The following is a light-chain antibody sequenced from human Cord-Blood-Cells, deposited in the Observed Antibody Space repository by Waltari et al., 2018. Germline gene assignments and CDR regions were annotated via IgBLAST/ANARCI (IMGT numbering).Light chain of an antibody. CDR1: QGISSY. Sequence: DIQLTQSPSFLSASVGDRVTITCRASQGISSYLAWYQQKPGKAPKLLIYAASTLQSGVPSRFSGSVSGTEFTLTISSLQPEDFATYYCQQLNSYPPFTFGPGTNVDIK. J-gene: IGKJ3*01. CDR3: QQLNSYPPFT. CDR2: AAS. V-gene: IGKV1-9*01.